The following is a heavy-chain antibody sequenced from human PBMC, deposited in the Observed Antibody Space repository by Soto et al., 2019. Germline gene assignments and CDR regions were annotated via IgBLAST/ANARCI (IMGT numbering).Heavy chain of an antibody. CDR1: GYTFTSYS. J-gene: IGHJ6*02. CDR2: INAGNGNT. D-gene: IGHD3-3*01. CDR3: ARGSGFLEWLLSQAVISPWDYYYGMDV. Sequence: GASVNVSCKSSGYTFTSYSIHWVRQAPGQRLECMGGINAGNGNTKYSQKFQGRVTITRDTSASTAYMELSSLRSEDTAVYYCARGSGFLEWLLSQAVISPWDYYYGMDVWGQGTTVTVSS. V-gene: IGHV1-3*01.